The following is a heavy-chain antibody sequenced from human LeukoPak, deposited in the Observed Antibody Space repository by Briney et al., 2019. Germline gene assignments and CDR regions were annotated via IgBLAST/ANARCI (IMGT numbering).Heavy chain of an antibody. J-gene: IGHJ4*02. V-gene: IGHV3-48*03. Sequence: GGSLRLSCAASGFTFSSYEMNWVRQAPGKGLEWVSYISSSGSTIYYADSVKGRFTISRDNAKNSLYLQMNSLRAEDTAVYYCARDDVYDSSGYYFDYWGQGTLVTVSS. CDR1: GFTFSSYE. CDR2: ISSSGSTI. D-gene: IGHD3-22*01. CDR3: ARDDVYDSSGYYFDY.